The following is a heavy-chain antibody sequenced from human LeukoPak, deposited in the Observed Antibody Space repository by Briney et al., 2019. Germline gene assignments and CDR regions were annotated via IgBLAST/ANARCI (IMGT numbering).Heavy chain of an antibody. D-gene: IGHD6-19*01. CDR2: INPNSGAT. CDR1: GYTFTGYY. CDR3: ARDQGSSGWSDFDY. J-gene: IGHJ4*02. Sequence: GASVKVSCKPSGYTFTGYYIHWVRQAPGQGLEWMERINPNSGATNYAQKFQGRVTMIRDTSISTAYMELSRLRYDDTAVYYCARDQGSSGWSDFDYWGQGTLVTVS. V-gene: IGHV1-2*06.